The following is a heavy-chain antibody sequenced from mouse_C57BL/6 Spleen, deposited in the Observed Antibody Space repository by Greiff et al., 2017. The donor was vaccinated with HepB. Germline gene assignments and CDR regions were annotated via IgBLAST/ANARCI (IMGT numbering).Heavy chain of an antibody. CDR1: GYTFTDYE. CDR3: TGRPDYYGSSCPYWYFDV. Sequence: QVQLQQSGAELVRPGASVTLSCKASGYTFTDYEMHWVKQTPVHGLEWIGAIDPETGGTAYNQKFKGKAILTADKSSSTAYMELRSLTSVDSAVYYCTGRPDYYGSSCPYWYFDVWGTGTTVTVSS. V-gene: IGHV1-15*01. J-gene: IGHJ1*03. CDR2: IDPETGGT. D-gene: IGHD1-1*01.